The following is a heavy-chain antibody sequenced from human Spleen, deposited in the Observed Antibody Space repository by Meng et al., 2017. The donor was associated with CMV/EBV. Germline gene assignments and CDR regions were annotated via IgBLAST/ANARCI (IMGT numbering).Heavy chain of an antibody. CDR2: ISYDGSNK. D-gene: IGHD4-11*01. J-gene: IGHJ6*02. CDR1: GFTLSRYA. Sequence: GESLKISCAASGFTLSRYAMHWVRQAPGKGLEWVAVISYDGSNKYYADSVKGRFTISRDNSKNTLYLQMNSLRAEDTAVYYCATDVSVSYSNGLDVWGQGTTVTVSS. CDR3: ATDVSVSYSNGLDV. V-gene: IGHV3-30*03.